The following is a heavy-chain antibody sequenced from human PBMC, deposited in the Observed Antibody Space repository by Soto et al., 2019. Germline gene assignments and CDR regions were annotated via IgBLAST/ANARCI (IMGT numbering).Heavy chain of an antibody. CDR2: IDWDDDK. Sequence: SGPTLVNPTQTLTLTCTFSGFSLSTSGMCVSWIRQPQGKALEWLALIDWDDDKYYSTSLKTRPTISKDTSKNQVVLTMINMDPVDTAAYYRARMSRRIRIFGVDYYYYGMDVWGQGTTVTVAS. D-gene: IGHD3-3*01. V-gene: IGHV2-70*01. CDR1: GFSLSTSGMC. J-gene: IGHJ6*02. CDR3: ARMSRRIRIFGVDYYYYGMDV.